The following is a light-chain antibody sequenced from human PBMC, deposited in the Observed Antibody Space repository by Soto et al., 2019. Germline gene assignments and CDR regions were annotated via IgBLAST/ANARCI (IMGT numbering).Light chain of an antibody. V-gene: IGLV3-9*01. CDR3: QVWAVV. Sequence: SYELTQPLSVSVALGQTARITCGGNNIGSKNVHWYQQKPGQAPVLVIYRDSNRPSGIPERFSGSNSGNTATLTISRAQAGDEADYYCQVWAVVFGGGTKLTVL. CDR1: NIGSKN. CDR2: RDS. J-gene: IGLJ2*01.